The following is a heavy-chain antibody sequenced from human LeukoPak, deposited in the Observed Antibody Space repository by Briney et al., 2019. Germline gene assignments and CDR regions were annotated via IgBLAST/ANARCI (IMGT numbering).Heavy chain of an antibody. J-gene: IGHJ4*02. Sequence: GGSLRLSCAASGFTLSNFAMHWVRQATGKGLEWVSAIGTAGDTFYPGSVKGRFTISRENAKNSLYLQMNSLRAEDTAVYYCARQMTPHGNFDYWGQGTLVTVSS. CDR1: GFTLSNFA. CDR2: IGTAGDT. V-gene: IGHV3-13*01. CDR3: ARQMTPHGNFDY. D-gene: IGHD1-26*01.